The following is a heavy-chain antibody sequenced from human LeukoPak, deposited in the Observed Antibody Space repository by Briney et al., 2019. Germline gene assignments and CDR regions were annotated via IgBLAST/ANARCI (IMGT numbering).Heavy chain of an antibody. CDR2: IYYSGST. J-gene: IGHJ4*02. V-gene: IGHV4-30-4*01. CDR1: GGSISSGDYY. Sequence: PSETLSLTCTVSGGSISSGDYYWSWIRQPPGKGLEWIGYIYYSGSTYYNPSLKSRVTISVDTSKNQFSLKLSSATAADTAVYYCARVSSSGYHYFFDYWGQGTLVTVSS. D-gene: IGHD3-22*01. CDR3: ARVSSSGYHYFFDY.